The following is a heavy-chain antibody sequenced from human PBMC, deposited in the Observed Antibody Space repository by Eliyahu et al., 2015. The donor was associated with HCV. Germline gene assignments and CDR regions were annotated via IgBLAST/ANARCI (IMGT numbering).Heavy chain of an antibody. CDR1: GFSFNTFA. V-gene: IGHV3-30*04. CDR3: ARSLTREEDAFDI. Sequence: QVQLEESGGGVVQPGRSLRVSCAASGFSFNTFAMHWVRQAPGKGLEWVAVISYDGSSEYNGDSVKGRFTVSRDTPKNIVYLQMSRLRADDTAVYYCARSLTREEDAFDIWGQGTMVTVSS. J-gene: IGHJ3*02. CDR2: ISYDGSSE.